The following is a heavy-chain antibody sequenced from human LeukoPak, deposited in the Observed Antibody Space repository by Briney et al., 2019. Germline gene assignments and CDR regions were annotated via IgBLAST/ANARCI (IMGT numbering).Heavy chain of an antibody. Sequence: SGGSLRLSCAASGFTFSDYYMSWVRQAPGKGLEWVATINQDGREKYYVDSVKGRFTISRDNAKNSLYLQMSSLGVEDTAVYYCVKPYYYSSGSLKWGQGTLVTVSS. V-gene: IGHV3-7*01. CDR3: VKPYYYSSGSLK. CDR2: INQDGREK. D-gene: IGHD3-10*01. CDR1: GFTFSDYY. J-gene: IGHJ4*02.